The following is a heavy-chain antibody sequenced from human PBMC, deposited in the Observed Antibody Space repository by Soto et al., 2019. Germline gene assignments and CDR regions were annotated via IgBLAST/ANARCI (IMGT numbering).Heavy chain of an antibody. CDR2: IYYSGST. D-gene: IGHD4-17*01. V-gene: IGHV4-59*01. Sequence: SETLSLTCTVSGGSISSYYWSWIRQPPGKGLEWIGYIYYSGSTNYNPSLKSRVTISVDTSKNQFSLKLSSVTAADTAVYYCARGRVYGYYYYYMDVWGKGTTVTVSS. J-gene: IGHJ6*03. CDR3: ARGRVYGYYYYYMDV. CDR1: GGSISSYY.